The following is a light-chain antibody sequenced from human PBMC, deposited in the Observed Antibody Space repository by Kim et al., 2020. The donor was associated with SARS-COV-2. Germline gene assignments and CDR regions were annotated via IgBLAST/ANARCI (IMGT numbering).Light chain of an antibody. CDR2: KDN. V-gene: IGLV3-1*01. CDR3: QAWDSSTHNYV. Sequence: PGQTARITCSGYKLGDKNVPWNQQKPGASPVVFIYKDNQRPSGIPGRFSGSNSGNTATLTISGTQAMDEADYYCQAWDSSTHNYVFGAGTKVTVL. CDR1: KLGDKN. J-gene: IGLJ1*01.